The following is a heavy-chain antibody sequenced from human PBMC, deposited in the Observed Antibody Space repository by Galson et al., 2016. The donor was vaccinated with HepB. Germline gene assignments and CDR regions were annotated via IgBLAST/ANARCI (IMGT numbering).Heavy chain of an antibody. D-gene: IGHD4-17*01. V-gene: IGHV1-24*01. CDR3: ATGFYDYGEWGLDY. CDR2: YDPEDGEI. CDR1: GDRLSESA. J-gene: IGHJ4*02. Sequence: SVKVSCKVSGDRLSESAMHWVRQTPGNGLEWMGGYDPEDGEIIYAQKFQGRISMTEDTPTDTAYMELSSLRSEDTAVHYCATGFYDYGEWGLDYWGQGTLVTVSS.